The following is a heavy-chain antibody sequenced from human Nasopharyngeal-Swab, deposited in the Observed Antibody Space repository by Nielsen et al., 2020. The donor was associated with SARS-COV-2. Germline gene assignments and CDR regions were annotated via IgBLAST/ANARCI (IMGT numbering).Heavy chain of an antibody. CDR2: IWYDGSKK. V-gene: IGHV3-33*01. J-gene: IGHJ4*02. Sequence: WIRQPPGKGLEWVAVIWYDGSKKYYGDSGKGRFTISRDNSKNTMYLQMNSLRAEDTAVYYCARDRGTSEVDYWGQGTLVTVSS. CDR3: ARDRGTSEVDY. D-gene: IGHD3-10*01.